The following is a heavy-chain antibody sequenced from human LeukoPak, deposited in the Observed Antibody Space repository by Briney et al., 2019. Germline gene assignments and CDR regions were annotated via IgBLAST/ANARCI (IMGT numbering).Heavy chain of an antibody. V-gene: IGHV3-21*01. D-gene: IGHD2-2*01. CDR2: ISSSSSYI. Sequence: GGSLRLSCAASGFTFSSYSMNWVRQAPGKGREWVSSISSSSSYIYYADSVKGRFTISRDNAKNSLYLQMNSLRAEDTAVYYCARDHCSSTSCPTWGQGTLVTVSS. CDR3: ARDHCSSTSCPT. CDR1: GFTFSSYS. J-gene: IGHJ5*02.